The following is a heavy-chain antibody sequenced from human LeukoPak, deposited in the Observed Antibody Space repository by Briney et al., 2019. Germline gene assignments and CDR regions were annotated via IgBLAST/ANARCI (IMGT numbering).Heavy chain of an antibody. CDR3: ARDLRLTTIFGVVSN. Sequence: GGSLRLSCAASGFTVSSNYMSWVRQAPGKGLEWVSVIYSGGSTYYADSVKGRFTIFRDNSMNTLYLQMNSLRAEDTAVYYCARDLRLTTIFGVVSNWGQGTLVTVSS. D-gene: IGHD3-3*01. J-gene: IGHJ4*02. CDR1: GFTVSSNY. V-gene: IGHV3-66*02. CDR2: IYSGGST.